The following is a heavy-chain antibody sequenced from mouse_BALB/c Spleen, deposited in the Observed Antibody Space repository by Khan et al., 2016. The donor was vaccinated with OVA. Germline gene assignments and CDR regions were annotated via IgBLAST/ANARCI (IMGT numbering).Heavy chain of an antibody. CDR3: ARGNWAWFAY. CDR2: ISSDSYTI. Sequence: EVQGVESGGGLVQPGGSRKLSCAASGFTFSSFGMHWVRQAPEKGLEWVAYISSDSYTIYYADTVKGRFTISRDNHRKTLFLQMTSLGSEDTAMYYCARGNWAWFAYGGQGTLVTVSA. J-gene: IGHJ3*01. V-gene: IGHV5-17*02. CDR1: GFTFSSFG. D-gene: IGHD4-1*01.